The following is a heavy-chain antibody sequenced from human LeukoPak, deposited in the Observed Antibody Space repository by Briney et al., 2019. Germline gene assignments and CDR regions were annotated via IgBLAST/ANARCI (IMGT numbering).Heavy chain of an antibody. Sequence: ASVTVSCKASGYTFTGYYMHWVRQAPGQGLEWMGWINPNSGDTRCTQRFQGRVTMTRDTSISTAYMELSRLRSDDTAVYYCARDGALDYWGQGTWVTVS. J-gene: IGHJ4*02. CDR1: GYTFTGYY. CDR3: ARDGALDY. D-gene: IGHD4/OR15-4a*01. CDR2: INPNSGDT. V-gene: IGHV1-2*02.